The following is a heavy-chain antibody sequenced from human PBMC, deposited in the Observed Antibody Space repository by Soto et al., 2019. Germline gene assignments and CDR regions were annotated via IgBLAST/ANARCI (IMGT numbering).Heavy chain of an antibody. D-gene: IGHD2-2*01. CDR1: GFTFSSYA. CDR3: ARGARVPAAMCVS. CDR2: INSNGGST. V-gene: IGHV3-64*01. Sequence: EVQLVESGGGLVQPGGSLRLSCAASGFTFSSYAMHWVRQAPGKGLEYVSAINSNGGSTYYANSVKGRFTISRDNSKNTLHLQMGSLRAEDMAVYYCARGARVPAAMCVSWGQGTLVTVSS. J-gene: IGHJ5*02.